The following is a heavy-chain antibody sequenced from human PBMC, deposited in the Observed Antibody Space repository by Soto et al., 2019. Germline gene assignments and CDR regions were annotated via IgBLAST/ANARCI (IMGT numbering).Heavy chain of an antibody. D-gene: IGHD6-6*01. J-gene: IGHJ5*02. V-gene: IGHV4-30-4*01. CDR1: GGSISSGDYY. CDR3: ARERPDGARLDP. CDR2: IYHSGST. Sequence: QVQLQESGPGLVKPSQTLSLTCTVSGGSISSGDYYWSWIRQPPGKGLEWIGYIYHSGSTYYNPSLKSRVTISVDTSKNLSSLTPSSVTAADTAVYYCARERPDGARLDPWGQGTLVTVSS.